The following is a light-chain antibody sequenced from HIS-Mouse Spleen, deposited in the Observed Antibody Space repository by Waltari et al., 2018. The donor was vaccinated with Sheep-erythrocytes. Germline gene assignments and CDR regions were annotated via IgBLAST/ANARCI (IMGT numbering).Light chain of an antibody. CDR2: KVS. V-gene: IGKV2-30*02. CDR1: QSLVHSDGNTY. J-gene: IGKJ2*02. Sequence: DVVMTQSPLSLPVTLGQPASISCKSSQSLVHSDGNTYLNWFQQRPGQSPRRLIYKVSNQDSGVPDRFSGSGSGTDFTLKISRVEAEDVGVYYCMQCTHWPRTFGQGTKLEIK. CDR3: MQCTHWPRT.